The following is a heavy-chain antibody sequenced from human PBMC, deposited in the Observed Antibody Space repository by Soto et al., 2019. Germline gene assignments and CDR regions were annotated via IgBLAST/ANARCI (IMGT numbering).Heavy chain of an antibody. CDR3: ARDCPVAPQAFDI. Sequence: ASVKVSCKASGYTFTGYYMHWVRQAPGQGLEWMGWINPNSGGTNYAQKFQGRVTMTRDTSTSTAYMELSRLRSDDRAVYYCARDCPVAPQAFDIWGQGTMVTVSS. CDR2: INPNSGGT. V-gene: IGHV1-2*02. D-gene: IGHD2-15*01. J-gene: IGHJ3*02. CDR1: GYTFTGYY.